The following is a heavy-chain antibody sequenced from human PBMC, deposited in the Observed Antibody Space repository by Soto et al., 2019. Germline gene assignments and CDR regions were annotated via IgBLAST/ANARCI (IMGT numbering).Heavy chain of an antibody. J-gene: IGHJ3*02. CDR3: AHRQKSLVRGAKAFDM. CDR1: GFSLITSGVG. D-gene: IGHD3-10*01. Sequence: QITLKESGPPLVKPTQTLTLTCTFSGFSLITSGVGVGWIRQPPGKAPEWLALIYWDGEKRYSPSLKSRLTITKDSSKNQVVLTMTNVDPVDTATYDCAHRQKSLVRGAKAFDMWGQGTLVTVSS. CDR2: IYWDGEK. V-gene: IGHV2-5*02.